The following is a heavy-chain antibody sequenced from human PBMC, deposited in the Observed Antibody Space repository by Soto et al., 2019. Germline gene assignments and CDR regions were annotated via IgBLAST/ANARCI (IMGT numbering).Heavy chain of an antibody. Sequence: GGSLRLSCAASGFTFNYAWMSWVRQAPGKGLEWVGCVKSKIDGGTTDYAAPVKGRFTISRDDLKNTVYLQMNSLKIEDTAVYFCVTDRIGYFDYWGQGALVTVSS. CDR3: VTDRIGYFDY. J-gene: IGHJ4*02. D-gene: IGHD3-3*02. CDR2: VKSKIDGGTT. V-gene: IGHV3-15*01. CDR1: GFTFNYAW.